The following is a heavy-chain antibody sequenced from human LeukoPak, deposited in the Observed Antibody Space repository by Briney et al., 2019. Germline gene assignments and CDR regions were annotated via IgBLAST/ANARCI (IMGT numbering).Heavy chain of an antibody. J-gene: IGHJ6*02. CDR2: IKQDGSEK. V-gene: IGHV3-7*05. CDR3: ARDRAYDILTGYHGMDV. D-gene: IGHD3-9*01. CDR1: GFTFSSYW. Sequence: GGSLRLSCAASGFTFSSYWMSWVRQAPGKGLEWVANIKQDGSEKYYVDSVKGRFTISRDNAKNSLYLQMNSLRAEDTAVYYCARDRAYDILTGYHGMDVWGQGTTVTVSS.